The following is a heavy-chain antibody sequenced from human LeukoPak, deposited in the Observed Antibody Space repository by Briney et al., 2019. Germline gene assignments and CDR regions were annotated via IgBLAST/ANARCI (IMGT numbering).Heavy chain of an antibody. Sequence: GASVKVSCKASGYTFTSYDINWVRRTGQGLEWMGWMSPNSGNTGYAQKLQGRVTMTTDTSTSTAYMELRSLRSDDTAVYYCAANPYSYGYGSVYWGQGTLVTVSS. D-gene: IGHD5-18*01. V-gene: IGHV1-8*01. CDR3: AANPYSYGYGSVY. CDR2: MSPNSGNT. J-gene: IGHJ4*02. CDR1: GYTFTSYD.